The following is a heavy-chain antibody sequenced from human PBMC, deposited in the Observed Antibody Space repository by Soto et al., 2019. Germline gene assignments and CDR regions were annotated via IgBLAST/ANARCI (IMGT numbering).Heavy chain of an antibody. V-gene: IGHV3-74*01. J-gene: IGHJ4*02. CDR1: GFTLSDYW. Sequence: HPGGSLRLSCAASGFTLSDYWMHWVRQVPGKGLLWVSRISVDGGDTTYADSVKGRFTISRDNSKNTLYLQMNSLRAEDTAVYYCARALTRIEYYFDCWGQGTLVTVSS. CDR2: ISVDGGDT. CDR3: ARALTRIEYYFDC. D-gene: IGHD3-16*02.